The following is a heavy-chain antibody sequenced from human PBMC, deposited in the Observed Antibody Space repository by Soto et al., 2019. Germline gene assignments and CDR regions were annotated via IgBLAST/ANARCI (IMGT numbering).Heavy chain of an antibody. CDR1: GFTFSIYA. J-gene: IGHJ6*02. CDR2: ISGSGGST. CDR3: AKAYLHYYGMDV. D-gene: IGHD1-26*01. V-gene: IGHV3-23*01. Sequence: PGGSLRLSCAASGFTFSIYAMSWVRQAPGKGLEWVSAISGSGGSTYYADSVKGRFTISRDNSKNTLYLQMNSLRAEDTAVYYCAKAYLHYYGMDVWGQGTTVTVSS.